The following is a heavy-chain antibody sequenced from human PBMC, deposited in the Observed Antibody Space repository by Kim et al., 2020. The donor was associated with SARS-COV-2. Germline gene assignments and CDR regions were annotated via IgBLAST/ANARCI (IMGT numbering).Heavy chain of an antibody. CDR1: GYTFSDYG. CDR3: ARSPPIAVIPGAQRGEYGMDV. J-gene: IGHJ6*02. D-gene: IGHD3-10*01. CDR2: ISGYNGDT. Sequence: ASVKVSCKASGYTFSDYGVTWVRQAPGKGLEWVGWISGYNGDTKFKETLQGRLTMTTDRRTSTAYMELRSLRSDDTAVYFCARSPPIAVIPGAQRGEYGMDVWGRGTTVNVSS. V-gene: IGHV1-18*04.